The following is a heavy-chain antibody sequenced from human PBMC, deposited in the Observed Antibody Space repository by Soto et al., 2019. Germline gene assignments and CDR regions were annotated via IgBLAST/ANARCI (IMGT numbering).Heavy chain of an antibody. CDR3: AKDRPPSYYDILTGYYEYGMDV. Sequence: PGGSLRLSCAASGFTFSSYAMSWVRQAPGKGLEWVSAISGSGGSTYYADSVKGRFTISRDNSKNTLYLQMNSLRAEDTAVYYCAKDRPPSYYDILTGYYEYGMDVWGQGTTVTVSS. D-gene: IGHD3-9*01. V-gene: IGHV3-23*01. J-gene: IGHJ6*02. CDR1: GFTFSSYA. CDR2: ISGSGGST.